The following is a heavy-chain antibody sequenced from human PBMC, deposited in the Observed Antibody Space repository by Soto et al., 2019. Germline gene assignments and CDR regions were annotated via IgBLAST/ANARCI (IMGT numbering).Heavy chain of an antibody. Sequence: QMQLVQSGPEVKKPGTSVKVSCKASGFTFTSSAVQWVRQARGQRLEWIGWIVVGSGNTNYAQKFQERVTITRDMSTSTAYMELSSLRSEDTVVYYCAVSPPGRPRIPMFVFDYWGQGTLVTVSS. CDR3: AVSPPGRPRIPMFVFDY. V-gene: IGHV1-58*01. D-gene: IGHD3-10*02. J-gene: IGHJ4*02. CDR2: IVVGSGNT. CDR1: GFTFTSSA.